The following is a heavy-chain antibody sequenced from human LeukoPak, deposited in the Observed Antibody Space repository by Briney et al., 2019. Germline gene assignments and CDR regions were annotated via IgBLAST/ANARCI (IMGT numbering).Heavy chain of an antibody. V-gene: IGHV4-59*01. D-gene: IGHD3-10*01. CDR2: IHYTGST. J-gene: IGHJ5*02. CDR3: ARSGSLFGPWFGELFKYNWFDP. CDR1: GGSINSYY. Sequence: ASETLSLTCTVSGGSINSYYWSWIRQPPGKGLECIGYIHYTGSTNYNPSLKSRVTISVDTSKNQFSLKLSSVTAADTAVYYCARSGSLFGPWFGELFKYNWFDPWGQGILVAVSS.